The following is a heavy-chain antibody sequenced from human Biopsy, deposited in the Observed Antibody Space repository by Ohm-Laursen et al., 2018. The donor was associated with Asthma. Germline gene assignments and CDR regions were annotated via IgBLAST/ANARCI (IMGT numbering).Heavy chain of an antibody. CDR2: INAGNGNT. CDR3: ARAVDYSHYYGIDV. V-gene: IGHV1-3*01. Sequence: ATVKISCKASGYTFINYAIHWVRQAPGQRLEWMGWINAGNGNTKYSQKFQGRVTMITDTSTSTAYMELRSLRSDDTAVYFCARAVDYSHYYGIDVWGQGTTVTVS. D-gene: IGHD3-10*01. J-gene: IGHJ6*02. CDR1: GYTFINYA.